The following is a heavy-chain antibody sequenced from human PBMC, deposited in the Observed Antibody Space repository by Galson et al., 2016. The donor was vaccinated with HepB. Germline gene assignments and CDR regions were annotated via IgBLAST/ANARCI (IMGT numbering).Heavy chain of an antibody. CDR2: TYYRAKWYK. CDR1: GDSVSTDSAT. CDR3: ARATANWDGGGDNWFDP. J-gene: IGHJ5*02. Sequence: CAISGDSVSTDSATWNWIRQSPSRGLEWLGRTYYRAKWYKTYAVSVKSRITINPDTSTNQIFLQLNSVTPEDSAIYYCARATANWDGGGDNWFDPWGQGTLVTFSS. D-gene: IGHD7-27*01. V-gene: IGHV6-1*01.